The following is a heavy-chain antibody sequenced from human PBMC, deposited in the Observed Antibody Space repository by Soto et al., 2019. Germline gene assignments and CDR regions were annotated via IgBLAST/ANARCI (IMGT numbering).Heavy chain of an antibody. Sequence: EVQLVESGGGLVQPGGSLRLSCAASRFSFNPYWMNWVRQAPGMGLEWLAIIKTDGSTTHYADSVKCLFTLSKDSAKSLLFLQMNSLRAGNRAVYYFVGGSGCELEYWGKGAMVTVFS. D-gene: IGHD3-10*01. CDR2: IKTDGSTT. V-gene: IGHV3-7*01. CDR3: VGGSGCELEY. CDR1: RFSFNPYW. J-gene: IGHJ4*02.